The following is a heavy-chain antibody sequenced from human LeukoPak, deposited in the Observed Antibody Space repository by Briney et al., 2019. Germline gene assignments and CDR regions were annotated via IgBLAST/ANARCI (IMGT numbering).Heavy chain of an antibody. CDR2: TYYRSKWNN. J-gene: IGHJ4*02. CDR3: ARSQHWGYDY. Sequence: SQTLSLTCAISGDSVSSSTVGWHWIRQSPSRGLEWLGRTYYRSKWNNDYAISVKSRITINSDTSKNQFSLQLYSVTPKDTAVYYCARSQHWGYDYWGQGTLVTVSS. V-gene: IGHV6-1*01. CDR1: GDSVSSSTVG. D-gene: IGHD7-27*01.